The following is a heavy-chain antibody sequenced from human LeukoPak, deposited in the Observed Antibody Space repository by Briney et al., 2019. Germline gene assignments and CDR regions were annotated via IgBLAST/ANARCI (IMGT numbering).Heavy chain of an antibody. V-gene: IGHV1-18*01. Sequence: ASVKVFCKASGYTFNRYGISWVRQAPGQGLEWMGWISAYNGNTKNAQNLQGRVTMTTDTSTTTAYMELRSLKSDDTAVYYCARGHSTSWPEYFQHWGQGTLVTVSS. CDR1: GYTFNRYG. D-gene: IGHD6-13*01. CDR3: ARGHSTSWPEYFQH. J-gene: IGHJ1*01. CDR2: ISAYNGNT.